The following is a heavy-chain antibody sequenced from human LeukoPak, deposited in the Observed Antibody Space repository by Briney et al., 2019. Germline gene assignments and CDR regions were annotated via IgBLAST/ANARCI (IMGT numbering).Heavy chain of an antibody. D-gene: IGHD1-14*01. CDR1: GGSISSSSYY. V-gene: IGHV4-39*07. CDR3: ARDLVPHGRTLDY. J-gene: IGHJ4*02. CDR2: IYYSGST. Sequence: PSETLSLTCTVSGGSISSSSYYWGWIRQPPGEGLEWIGSIYYSGSTYYNPSLKSRVTISVDTSKNQFSLKLSSVTAADTAVYYCARDLVPHGRTLDYWGQGTLVTVSS.